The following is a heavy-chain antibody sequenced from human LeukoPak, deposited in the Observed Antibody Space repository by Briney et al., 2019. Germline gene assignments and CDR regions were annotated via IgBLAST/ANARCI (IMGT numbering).Heavy chain of an antibody. CDR2: ISHDGSST. V-gene: IGHV3-74*01. CDR1: GISFSSHW. CDR3: LRDIYTCTNWYMGQGWFDP. J-gene: IGHJ5*02. Sequence: PGGSLRLSCAASGISFSSHWMHWVRQAPGKGLVWVAHISHDGSSTTYADSVKGRFTISRDNAENTLYLQMNSLRAEDTAVYYCLRDIYTCTNWYMGQGWFDPWGQGTLVTVSS. D-gene: IGHD6-13*01.